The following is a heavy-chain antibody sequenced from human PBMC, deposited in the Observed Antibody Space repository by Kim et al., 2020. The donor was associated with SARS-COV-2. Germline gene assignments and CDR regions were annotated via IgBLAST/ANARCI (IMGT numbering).Heavy chain of an antibody. V-gene: IGHV4-39*01. Sequence: SETLSLTCTVSGGSISSSRYYWGWIRQPPGKGLEWIGSIYYSGSTYYNPSLKSRVTISVDTSKNQFSLKLSSVTAADTAVYYCARLDIIAAGAFDIWGQGTMVTVSS. CDR2: IYYSGST. CDR3: ARLDIIAAGAFDI. J-gene: IGHJ3*02. D-gene: IGHD6-13*01. CDR1: GGSISSSRYY.